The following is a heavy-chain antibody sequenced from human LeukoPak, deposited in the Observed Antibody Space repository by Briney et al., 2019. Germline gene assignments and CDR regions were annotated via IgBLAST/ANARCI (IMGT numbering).Heavy chain of an antibody. CDR1: GYTFTSYY. V-gene: IGHV1-46*01. Sequence: ASVKVSCKASGYTFTSYYMHWVRQAPGQGLEWMGIINPSGGSTSYAQKFQGRVTMTRDMSTSTVYMELSSLRSEDTAVYYCAREVPDSGWAAYHYYYIDVWGKGTTVTISS. D-gene: IGHD6-19*01. CDR3: AREVPDSGWAAYHYYYIDV. J-gene: IGHJ6*03. CDR2: INPSGGST.